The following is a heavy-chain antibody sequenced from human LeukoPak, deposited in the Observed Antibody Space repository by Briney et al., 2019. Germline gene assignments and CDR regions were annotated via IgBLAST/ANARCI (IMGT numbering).Heavy chain of an antibody. V-gene: IGHV3-23*01. CDR1: GFTFSSYG. CDR3: ARDPEDYYDSSGYYDGFDI. Sequence: PGGSLRLSCAASGFTFSSYGMSWVRQAPGKGLEWVSAISGSGGSTYYADSVKGRFTISRDNAKNSLYLQMNSLRAEDTAVYYCARDPEDYYDSSGYYDGFDIWGQGTMVTVSS. J-gene: IGHJ3*02. D-gene: IGHD3-22*01. CDR2: ISGSGGST.